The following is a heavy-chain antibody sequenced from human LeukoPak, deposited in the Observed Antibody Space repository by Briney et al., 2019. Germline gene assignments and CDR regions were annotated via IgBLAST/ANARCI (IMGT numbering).Heavy chain of an antibody. J-gene: IGHJ5*02. CDR3: ATARITDNWFDP. CDR1: GFTFSSYS. V-gene: IGHV3-21*01. Sequence: GGSLRLSCAASGFTFSSYSMNWVRQAPGKGLEWVSSISSSSSYIYYADSVKGRFTISRDNAKNSLYLQMNSLRAEDTAVYYCATARITDNWFDPWGQGTLVTVSS. D-gene: IGHD1-20*01. CDR2: ISSSSSYI.